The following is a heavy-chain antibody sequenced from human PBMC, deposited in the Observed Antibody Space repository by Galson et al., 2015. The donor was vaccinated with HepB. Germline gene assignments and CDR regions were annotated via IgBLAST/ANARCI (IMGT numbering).Heavy chain of an antibody. CDR2: ITPTFGTA. CDR1: GGTFSTHA. V-gene: IGHV1-69*13. CDR3: AKEGEGAATNPVDY. J-gene: IGHJ4*02. D-gene: IGHD2-15*01. Sequence: SVKVSCKASGGTFSTHAMSWVRQAPGQGLEWMGGITPTFGTANYGQKFQGRVTITADESTSTVYMELSSLRDEDTAIYYCAKEGEGAATNPVDYWGQGTLVTVSS.